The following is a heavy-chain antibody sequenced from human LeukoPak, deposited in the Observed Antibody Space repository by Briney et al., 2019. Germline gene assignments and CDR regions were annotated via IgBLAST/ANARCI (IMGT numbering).Heavy chain of an antibody. J-gene: IGHJ4*02. CDR2: ISGSGGST. D-gene: IGHD3-22*01. V-gene: IGHV3-23*01. CDR3: AKTVMDYYDSSGRYYFDY. Sequence: GGSLRLSCAASGFTFSSYAMSWVRQAPGKGLEWVSAISGSGGSTYYADSAKGRFTISRDNSKNTLYLQMNSLRAEDTAVYYCAKTVMDYYDSSGRYYFDYWGQGTLVTVSS. CDR1: GFTFSSYA.